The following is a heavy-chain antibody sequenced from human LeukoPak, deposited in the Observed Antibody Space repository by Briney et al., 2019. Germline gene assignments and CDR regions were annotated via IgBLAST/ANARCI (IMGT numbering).Heavy chain of an antibody. CDR1: GISFSAYW. V-gene: IGHV3-74*03. CDR2: ISRDGSTT. CDR3: ALYGGGAFDF. Sequence: GGSLRLSCAGSGISFSAYWMHWVRQIPGKGLEWVSRISRDGSTTTYADSVKGRFTISRDNARNTLSLQMNSLRVEDTAVYYCALYGGGAFDFWGQGTTVTVSS. J-gene: IGHJ3*01. D-gene: IGHD4-23*01.